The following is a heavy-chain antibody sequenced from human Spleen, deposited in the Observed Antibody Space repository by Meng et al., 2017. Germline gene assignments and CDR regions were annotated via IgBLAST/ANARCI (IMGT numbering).Heavy chain of an antibody. Sequence: EVQVVESGGGLIQPGGSLRLSCAVSGFTVRSNYMSWVRQAPGKGLEWVSIIYSGGDTYYADSVKGRFTISRDNAKSTLYLQMNSLRVEDTAVYFCARDGWVSSRYDYWGQGSLVTVSS. J-gene: IGHJ4*02. D-gene: IGHD3-10*01. CDR3: ARDGWVSSRYDY. V-gene: IGHV3-53*01. CDR2: IYSGGDT. CDR1: GFTVRSNY.